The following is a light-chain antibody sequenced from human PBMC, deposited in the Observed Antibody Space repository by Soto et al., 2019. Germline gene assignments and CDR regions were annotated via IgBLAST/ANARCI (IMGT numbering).Light chain of an antibody. J-gene: IGKJ5*01. CDR1: QGISTL. V-gene: IGKV3-20*01. Sequence: EIVMTQSPATLSVSPGERATLFCRASQGISTLLAWYQQKPGQSPRLLIYGVYSRATGTPDRFSGSGSGTDFTLTIRRLEPEDSAVYYCQFYGSSLITFGQGTRLEIK. CDR2: GVY. CDR3: QFYGSSLIT.